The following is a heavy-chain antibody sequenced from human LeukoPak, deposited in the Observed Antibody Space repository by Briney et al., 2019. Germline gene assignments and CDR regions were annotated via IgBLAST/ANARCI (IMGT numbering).Heavy chain of an antibody. J-gene: IGHJ4*02. CDR3: AKDSTRDY. Sequence: GGSLRLSCETAGFTFSSYVMHWVRQAPGKGLEWVSAISGSGGSTYYADSVKGRFTISRDNSKNTLYLQMNSLRAEDTAVYYCAKDSTRDYWGQGTLVTVSS. CDR1: GFTFSSYV. V-gene: IGHV3-23*01. CDR2: ISGSGGST. D-gene: IGHD1-1*01.